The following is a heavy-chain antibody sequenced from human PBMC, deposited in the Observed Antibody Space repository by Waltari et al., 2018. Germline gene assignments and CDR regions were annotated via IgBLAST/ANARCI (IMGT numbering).Heavy chain of an antibody. CDR1: GGSISSRAYY. V-gene: IGHV4-39*01. Sequence: PSETLSLTCTVAGGSISSRAYYWGWIRQPPGKGLEWIGNIYYSGSTYYNPSLKSRVTISVDTSRNQFSLNLISVTAADTAVYYCARRNQAFDIWGRGTMVTVSS. CDR2: IYYSGST. CDR3: ARRNQAFDI. J-gene: IGHJ3*02.